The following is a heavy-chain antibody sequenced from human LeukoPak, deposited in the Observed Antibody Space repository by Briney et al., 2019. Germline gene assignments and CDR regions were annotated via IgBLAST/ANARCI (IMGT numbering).Heavy chain of an antibody. CDR1: GYTFTSYY. CDR2: INPSGGST. V-gene: IGHV1-46*01. CDR3: AREPFADYDSSGNLPSPFDY. J-gene: IGHJ4*02. Sequence: ASVKVSCKASGYTFTSYYMHWVRQAPGQGLEWMGIINPSGGSTSYAQKFQGRVTMTRDMSTSTVYMELSSVRSEDTAVYYCAREPFADYDSSGNLPSPFDYWGQGTLVTVSS. D-gene: IGHD3-22*01.